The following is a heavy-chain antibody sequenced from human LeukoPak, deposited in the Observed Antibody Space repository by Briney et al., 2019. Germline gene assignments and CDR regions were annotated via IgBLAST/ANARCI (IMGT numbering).Heavy chain of an antibody. D-gene: IGHD4-17*01. CDR1: GYTFTDYF. Sequence: ASVKVSCKASGYTFTDYFMHWVRQAPGQGLEWMGWVNPKSTGTNIAQKFRGRVTLTSDTSSSTVYMEMSRLTSDDTAVYYCARDVSRIVGYGLDIWAKEQWSPSLQ. CDR2: VNPKSTGT. CDR3: ARDVSRIVGYGLDI. J-gene: IGHJ3*02. V-gene: IGHV1-2*02.